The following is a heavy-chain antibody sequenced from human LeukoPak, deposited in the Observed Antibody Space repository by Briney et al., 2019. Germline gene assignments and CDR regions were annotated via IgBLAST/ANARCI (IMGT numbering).Heavy chain of an antibody. J-gene: IGHJ4*02. Sequence: GGSLRLSCAASGFTFSSYAMSWVRQAPVKGLEWVSAISGSGGSTYYADSVKGRFTISRDNSKNTPYLQMNSLRAEDTAVYYCALYSSSWYSPFDYWGQGTLVTVSS. CDR3: ALYSSSWYSPFDY. CDR1: GFTFSSYA. CDR2: ISGSGGST. V-gene: IGHV3-23*01. D-gene: IGHD6-13*01.